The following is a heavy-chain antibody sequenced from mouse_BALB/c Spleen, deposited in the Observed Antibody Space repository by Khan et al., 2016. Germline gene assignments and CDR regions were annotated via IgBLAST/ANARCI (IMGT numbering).Heavy chain of an antibody. Sequence: VQLQQSGPDLVKPGASVNISCKASGYSFTGYYMHWVKESHGQSLEWIGRVNPNNGGTSYNQKFKGKAILTVDKSSSIAYMELRSLTSEDSAVYYCASMGADYVGWGQGTTLTVSS. J-gene: IGHJ2*01. D-gene: IGHD2-13*01. CDR1: GYSFTGYY. CDR3: ASMGADYVG. V-gene: IGHV1-26*01. CDR2: VNPNNGGT.